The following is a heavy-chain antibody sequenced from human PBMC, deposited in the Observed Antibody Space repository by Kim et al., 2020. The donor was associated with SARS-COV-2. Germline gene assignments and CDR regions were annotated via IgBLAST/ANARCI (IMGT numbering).Heavy chain of an antibody. CDR3: ARENYYGSGSYSWYFDY. D-gene: IGHD3-10*01. Sequence: GGSLRLSCAASGFTVSSNYMSWVRQAPGKGLEWVSVIYSGGSTYYADSVKGRFTISRDNSKNTLYLQMNSLRAEDTAVYYCARENYYGSGSYSWYFDYWGQGTLVTVSS. J-gene: IGHJ4*02. V-gene: IGHV3-53*01. CDR2: IYSGGST. CDR1: GFTVSSNY.